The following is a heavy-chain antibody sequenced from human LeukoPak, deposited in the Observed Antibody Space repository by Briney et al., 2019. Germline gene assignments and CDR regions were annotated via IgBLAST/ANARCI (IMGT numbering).Heavy chain of an antibody. CDR1: GASISDYH. D-gene: IGHD6-19*01. V-gene: IGHV4-4*07. CDR3: VRAREYKQWAFDL. CDR2: IYTRGTS. J-gene: IGHJ3*01. Sequence: SETLSLTCTVSGASISDYHWTWIRQSAGMGLEWIGVIYTRGTSNYNPSLKSRITMSVDTSKRQFSLKLSSVTAADTAVYYCVRAREYKQWAFDLWVQGTRGTGSS.